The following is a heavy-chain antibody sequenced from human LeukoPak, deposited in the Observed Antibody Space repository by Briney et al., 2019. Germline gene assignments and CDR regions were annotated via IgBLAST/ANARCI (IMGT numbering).Heavy chain of an antibody. D-gene: IGHD2-21*01. Sequence: PSETLSLTCAVPGASISSTNWWSWVRQPPGKGLEWIGEIYHNGNTNFNPSLKSRVTISVDKSKNQFALRLSSVTAADTAVYYCANSVGVVLLYYWGQGTLVTVSS. J-gene: IGHJ4*02. V-gene: IGHV4-4*02. CDR2: IYHNGNT. CDR1: GASISSTNW. CDR3: ANSVGVVLLYY.